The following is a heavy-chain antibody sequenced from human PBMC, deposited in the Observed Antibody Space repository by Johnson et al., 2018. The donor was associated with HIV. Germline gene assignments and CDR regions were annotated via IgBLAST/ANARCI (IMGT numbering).Heavy chain of an antibody. CDR3: ARGGGDCGGDCFLGAFDI. V-gene: IGHV3-30*04. J-gene: IGHJ3*02. CDR2: ISYDGSNK. D-gene: IGHD2-21*01. CDR1: GFTFSSYA. Sequence: QVQLVESGGGVVQPGRSLILSCAASGFTFSSYAMHWVRQAPGKGLEWVAVISYDGSNKYYADSVKGRFTISRENSKNTLYLQMSSLRAEDTAVYYCARGGGDCGGDCFLGAFDIWGQGTMVTVS.